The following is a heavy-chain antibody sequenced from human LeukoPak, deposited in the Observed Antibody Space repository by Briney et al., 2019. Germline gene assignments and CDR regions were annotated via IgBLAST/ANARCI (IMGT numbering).Heavy chain of an antibody. CDR3: ARVPTIFAGAPGAFDI. Sequence: GGSLRLSCAASGFTVSSNYMSWVRQAPGKGLEWVSVIYSDGRTYYADSVKGRFTISRDNSKNTLYLETNSLRAEDTAVYYCARVPTIFAGAPGAFDIWGQGTMVTVSS. D-gene: IGHD3-3*01. V-gene: IGHV3-53*01. CDR2: IYSDGRT. CDR1: GFTVSSNY. J-gene: IGHJ3*02.